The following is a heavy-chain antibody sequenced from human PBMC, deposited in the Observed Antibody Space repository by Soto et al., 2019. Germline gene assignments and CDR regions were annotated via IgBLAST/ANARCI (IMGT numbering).Heavy chain of an antibody. Sequence: GGSLRLSCAASGFIFSRYGMHWVRQAPGKGLEWVAVIWYDEINKYYGDSVKGRFTISRDNSKNTLYLQMNSLRAEDTAVYYCSFDWRYCSGGSCYKGLRREFDYWGQGTLVTVSS. J-gene: IGHJ4*02. D-gene: IGHD2-15*01. V-gene: IGHV3-33*01. CDR3: SFDWRYCSGGSCYKGLRREFDY. CDR1: GFIFSRYG. CDR2: IWYDEINK.